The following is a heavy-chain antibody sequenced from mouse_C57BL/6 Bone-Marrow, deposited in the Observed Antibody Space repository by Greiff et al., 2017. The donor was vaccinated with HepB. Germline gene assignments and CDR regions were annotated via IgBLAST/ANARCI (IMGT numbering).Heavy chain of an antibody. D-gene: IGHD3-2*02. Sequence: EVKVVESGGGLVKPGGSLKLSCAASGFTFSSYAMSWVRQTPEKRLEWVATISDGGSYTYYPDNVKGRFTISRDNAKNNLYLQMSHLKSEDTAMYYCARVGSGPFAYWGQGTLVTVSA. CDR2: ISDGGSYT. V-gene: IGHV5-4*03. J-gene: IGHJ3*01. CDR3: ARVGSGPFAY. CDR1: GFTFSSYA.